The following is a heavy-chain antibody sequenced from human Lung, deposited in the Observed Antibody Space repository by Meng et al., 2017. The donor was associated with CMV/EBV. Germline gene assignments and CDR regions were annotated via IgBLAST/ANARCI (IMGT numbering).Heavy chain of an antibody. J-gene: IGHJ6*02. CDR1: GFTVSRNY. CDR3: ARSIGYCSSISCYPEDSGYYYYGMAV. V-gene: IGHV3-66*02. Sequence: GESXKISCAASGFTVSRNYMNWVRQAPGKGLEWVSLIDTGGSTYYADSVKGRLTISRDNSKNTLYFEMNSLRVEDTAVYYCARSIGYCSSISCYPEDSGYYYYGMAVWGQGXTVTV. CDR2: IDTGGST. D-gene: IGHD2-2*03.